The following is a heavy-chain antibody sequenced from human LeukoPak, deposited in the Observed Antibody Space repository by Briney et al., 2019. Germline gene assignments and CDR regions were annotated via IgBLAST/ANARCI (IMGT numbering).Heavy chain of an antibody. CDR1: GGSFSGYY. D-gene: IGHD3-22*01. CDR3: TRGSIAYYYMDV. V-gene: IGHV4-34*01. J-gene: IGHJ6*03. Sequence: PSETLSLTCADYGGSFSGYYWSWIRQPPGKGLVWIGEINHSGSTNYNPSLKSRVTISVDTSKNQFSLKLSSVTAADTAVYYCTRGSIAYYYMDVWGKGTTVTISS. CDR2: INHSGST.